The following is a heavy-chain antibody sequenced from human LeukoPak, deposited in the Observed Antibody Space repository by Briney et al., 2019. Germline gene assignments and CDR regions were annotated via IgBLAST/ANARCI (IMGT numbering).Heavy chain of an antibody. Sequence: SETLSLTCTVSGGSISSGDYYWSWIRQPPGKGLEWIGYIYYSGSTNYNPSLKSRVTISVDTSKNQFSLKLNSVTAADTAVYYCAGAAEYNWFDPWGQGTLVTVSS. CDR1: GGSISSGDYY. CDR3: AGAAEYNWFDP. V-gene: IGHV4-61*08. CDR2: IYYSGST. J-gene: IGHJ5*02.